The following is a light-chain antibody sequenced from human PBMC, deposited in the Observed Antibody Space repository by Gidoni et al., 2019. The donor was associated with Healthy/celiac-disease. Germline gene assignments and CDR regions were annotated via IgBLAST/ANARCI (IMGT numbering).Light chain of an antibody. J-gene: IGKJ1*01. CDR2: GAS. V-gene: IGKV3-15*01. CDR3: QHLET. Sequence: EIVMTQSPATLSVSPGERATLSCRASQSVSSNLAWYQQKPGQAPRLLIYGASTRATGIPARFSGSGSGTEFTLTISSLQSEDFAVYYCQHLETFXQXTKVEIK. CDR1: QSVSSN.